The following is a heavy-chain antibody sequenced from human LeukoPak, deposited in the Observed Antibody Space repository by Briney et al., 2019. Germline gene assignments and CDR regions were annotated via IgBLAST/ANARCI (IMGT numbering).Heavy chain of an antibody. CDR2: IRYDGSNK. CDR3: AKDKSRYYYDSRPLDY. J-gene: IGHJ4*02. V-gene: IGHV3-30*02. D-gene: IGHD3-22*01. Sequence: GGSLRLSCAESGFTFSSYGMHWVRQAPGKGLEWVAFIRYDGSNKYYADSVKGRFTISRDNSKNTLYLQMNSLRAEDTAVYYCAKDKSRYYYDSRPLDYWGQGTLVTVSS. CDR1: GFTFSSYG.